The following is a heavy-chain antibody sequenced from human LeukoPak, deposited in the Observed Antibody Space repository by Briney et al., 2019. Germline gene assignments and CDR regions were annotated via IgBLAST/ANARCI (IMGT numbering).Heavy chain of an antibody. CDR3: ARDGYGSGHAFDI. J-gene: IGHJ3*02. Sequence: GGSLRLSCAASGFTFSSYSMNWVRHAPGKGLEWVSYISSSSSTIYYADSVKGRFTISRDNAKNSLYLQMNSLRAEDTAVYYCARDGYGSGHAFDIWGQGTMVTVSS. V-gene: IGHV3-48*01. D-gene: IGHD3-10*01. CDR1: GFTFSSYS. CDR2: ISSSSSTI.